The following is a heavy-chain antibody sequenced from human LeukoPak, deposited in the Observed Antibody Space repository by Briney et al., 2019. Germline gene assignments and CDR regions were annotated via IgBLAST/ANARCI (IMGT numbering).Heavy chain of an antibody. D-gene: IGHD1-1*01. CDR1: GFTFTSHV. Sequence: PGGSLRLSCSASGFTFTSHVMHWVRQAPGKGLQYVSGISMNVQTTYYAGSVKGRFTISRDSSKNTVYLQMNSLTAEDTAVYYCVREGLERRTNFGYWGQGTLVSVSS. CDR2: ISMNVQTT. CDR3: VREGLERRTNFGY. V-gene: IGHV3-64D*06. J-gene: IGHJ4*02.